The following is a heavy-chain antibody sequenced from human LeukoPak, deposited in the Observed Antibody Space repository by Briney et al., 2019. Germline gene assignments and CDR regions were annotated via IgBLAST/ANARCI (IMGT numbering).Heavy chain of an antibody. J-gene: IGHJ6*04. V-gene: IGHV3-48*03. CDR2: ISGSGSTI. CDR1: GFTFSSYE. D-gene: IGHD6-13*01. CDR3: ARAGSSWYEELGDYYYGMDV. Sequence: GGSLRLSCAASGFTFSSYEMNWVRRAPGKGLEWVSYISGSGSTIYYADSVKGRFTISRDNAKNSLYLQMNSLRAEDTAVYYCARAGSSWYEELGDYYYGMDVWGKGTTVTVSS.